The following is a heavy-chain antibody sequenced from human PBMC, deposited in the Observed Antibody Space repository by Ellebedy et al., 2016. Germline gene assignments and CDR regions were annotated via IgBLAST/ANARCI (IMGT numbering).Heavy chain of an antibody. CDR2: ISAGGDKT. Sequence: GGSLRLXXAVSGIKFSSFFMSWVRQPPGKGLEWVSTISAGGDKTYLADSVKGRFLISRDNSKSTLYLQMNGLTADDTAVYYCRPGHYSGSWGQGSLVTVSS. V-gene: IGHV3-23*01. CDR1: GIKFSSFF. CDR3: RPGHYSGS. J-gene: IGHJ4*02.